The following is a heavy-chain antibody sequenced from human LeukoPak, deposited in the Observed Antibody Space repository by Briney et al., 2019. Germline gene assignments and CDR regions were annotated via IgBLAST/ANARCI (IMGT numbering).Heavy chain of an antibody. CDR1: GGSISSYY. CDR3: ARVYVGATYYYYMDV. Sequence: PSETLSLTCTVSGGSISSYYWSWIRQPPGKRLERIAYIYYSGSTNYNPSLKSRVTISVDTSKNQFSLKLSSVTAADTAVYYCARVYVGATYYYYMDVWGKGTTVTVSS. CDR2: IYYSGST. J-gene: IGHJ6*03. D-gene: IGHD1-26*01. V-gene: IGHV4-59*01.